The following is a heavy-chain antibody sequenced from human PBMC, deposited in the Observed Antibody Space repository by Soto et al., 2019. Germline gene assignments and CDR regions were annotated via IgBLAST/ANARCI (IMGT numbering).Heavy chain of an antibody. Sequence: KPSETLSLTCAVYGGSFSGYYWSWIRQPPGKGLEWIGEINHSGSTNYNPSLKSRVTISVDTSKNQFSLKLSSVTAADTAVYYCARTYYDFWSGYSYYYYGMDVWGQGTTVTVSS. CDR3: ARTYYDFWSGYSYYYYGMDV. V-gene: IGHV4-34*01. CDR1: GGSFSGYY. D-gene: IGHD3-3*01. CDR2: INHSGST. J-gene: IGHJ6*02.